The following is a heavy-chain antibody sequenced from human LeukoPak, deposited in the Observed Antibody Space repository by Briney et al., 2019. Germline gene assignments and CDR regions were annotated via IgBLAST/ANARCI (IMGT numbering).Heavy chain of an antibody. Sequence: SETLSLTCTVSGGSISSRSYYWGWIRQPPGKGLEWIGSIYYSGSTYYNPSLKSRVTISVDTSKNQFSLKLSSVTAADTAVYYCASLEPYSSSWYRASDNYWGQGTLVTVSS. D-gene: IGHD6-13*01. CDR1: GGSISSRSYY. CDR3: ASLEPYSSSWYRASDNY. J-gene: IGHJ4*02. V-gene: IGHV4-39*01. CDR2: IYYSGST.